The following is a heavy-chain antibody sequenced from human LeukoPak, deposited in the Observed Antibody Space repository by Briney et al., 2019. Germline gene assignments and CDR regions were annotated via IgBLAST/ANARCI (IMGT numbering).Heavy chain of an antibody. Sequence: GGSLRLSCAASGFIFSSYEMNWVRQAPGKGLEWVSYISSSGSTIYYADSVKGRFTISRDNVKNSLSLQMDSLRAEDTAVYYCAIVGWRQLWLEPWGQGTLVTVSS. CDR1: GFIFSSYE. CDR3: AIVGWRQLWLEP. V-gene: IGHV3-48*03. D-gene: IGHD5-18*01. CDR2: ISSSGSTI. J-gene: IGHJ5*02.